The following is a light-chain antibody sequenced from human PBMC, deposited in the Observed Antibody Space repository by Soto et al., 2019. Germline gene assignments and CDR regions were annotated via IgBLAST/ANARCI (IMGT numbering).Light chain of an antibody. J-gene: IGKJ4*01. CDR3: QQYNSAPLT. CDR1: PGNNNY. V-gene: IGKV1-27*01. Sequence: DIQVTQSPSSLSASVGDRVTITCRASPGNNNYLAWYQQKPGKVPKLLIYAASTLRSGVPSRFSGSGSETDFTLTISSLQPEDVATYYCQQYNSAPLTFGGGTKVDIK. CDR2: AAS.